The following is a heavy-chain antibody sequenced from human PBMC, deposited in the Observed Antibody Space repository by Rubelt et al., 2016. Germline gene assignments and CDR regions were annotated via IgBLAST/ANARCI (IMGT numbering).Heavy chain of an antibody. V-gene: IGHV3-74*01. CDR1: GFAFSGYT. D-gene: IGHD4-17*01. J-gene: IGHJ4*02. Sequence: QLGMRGGGLVQPGGSLRLSCAASGFAFSGYTMNWVRQAPGKGLEWVSGLNSDGSSTSYADSVKGRFTISRDNAKNTLYLQMNSLRADDTAVYYWATTLHDFGEYDAVNWGQGTLVTVSS. CDR2: LNSDGSST. CDR3: ATTLHDFGEYDAVN.